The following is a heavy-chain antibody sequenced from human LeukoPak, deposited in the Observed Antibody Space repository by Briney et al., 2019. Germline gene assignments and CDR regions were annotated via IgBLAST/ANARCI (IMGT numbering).Heavy chain of an antibody. V-gene: IGHV4-39*01. CDR3: ASSYDYYYYMDV. CDR1: GGSISSGSYY. Sequence: PSETLSLTCSVSGGSISSGSYYWGWIRQPPGKGLEWIGSIYYSGSTYYNPSLKSRVTISVDTSKNQFSLKLSSVTAADTAVYYCASSYDYYYYMDVWGKGTTVTISS. J-gene: IGHJ6*03. D-gene: IGHD3-16*01. CDR2: IYYSGST.